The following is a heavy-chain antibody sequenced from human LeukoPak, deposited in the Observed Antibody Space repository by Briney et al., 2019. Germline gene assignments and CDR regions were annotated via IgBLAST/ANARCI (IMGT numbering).Heavy chain of an antibody. CDR3: AKTPAHSSTSLAFDY. Sequence: PGGSLRLSCAASGFTFSSYAMSWARQAPGKGLEGLSAISGSGGSTYYADSVEGLFTISRDNSKNTLYLQMNSLRAEATAVYYCAKTPAHSSTSLAFDYWGQGTLVTVSS. CDR1: GFTFSSYA. V-gene: IGHV3-23*01. CDR2: ISGSGGST. J-gene: IGHJ4*02. D-gene: IGHD3-3*02.